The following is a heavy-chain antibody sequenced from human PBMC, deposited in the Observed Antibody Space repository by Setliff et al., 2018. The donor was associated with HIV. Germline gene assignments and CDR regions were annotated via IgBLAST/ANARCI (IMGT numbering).Heavy chain of an antibody. D-gene: IGHD5-18*01. CDR2: ISGSGGST. V-gene: IGHV3-23*01. J-gene: IGHJ6*02. Sequence: GGSLRLSCAASGFTFSSYTMNWVRQAPGKGLEWVSGISGSGGSTYYADSAKGRFTISRDNTKNSLYLQMDSLRAEDTTVYYCARKLQPGYAMDVWGQGTTVTVSS. CDR1: GFTFSSYT. CDR3: ARKLQPGYAMDV.